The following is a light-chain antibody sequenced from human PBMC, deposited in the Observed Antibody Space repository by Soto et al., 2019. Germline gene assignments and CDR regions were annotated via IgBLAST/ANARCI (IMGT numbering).Light chain of an antibody. J-gene: IGKJ1*01. CDR3: MQGTHWPRT. V-gene: IGKV2-30*02. CDR2: KGS. CDR1: QSLVHSNGNTY. Sequence: DVVMTQSPLSLPVTLGQPASISCRSTQSLVHSNGNTYLIWFHQRPGQSPRRLIYKGSIRDSGVPDRFSGSGSGTEFTLKISRVEADYVGVYYCMQGTHWPRTFGQGTKVEIK.